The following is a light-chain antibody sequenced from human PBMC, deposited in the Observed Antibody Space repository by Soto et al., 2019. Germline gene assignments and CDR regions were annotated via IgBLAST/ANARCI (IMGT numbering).Light chain of an antibody. CDR3: QQYNNWPFT. J-gene: IGKJ3*01. CDR2: GAS. V-gene: IGKV3-15*01. CDR1: QSVSSN. Sequence: EIVMTQSPATLSVSPGERANLSCRASQSVSSNLAWYQQKPGQAPRLLIYGASTRATGIPARFSGSGSGTEFTLTSSSLHSEDFAVYYCQQYNNWPFTVGPGTKVDIK.